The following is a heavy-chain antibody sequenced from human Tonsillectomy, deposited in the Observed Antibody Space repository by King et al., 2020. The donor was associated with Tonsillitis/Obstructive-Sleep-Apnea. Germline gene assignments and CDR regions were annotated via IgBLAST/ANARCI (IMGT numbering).Heavy chain of an antibody. CDR2: ISSSSSTI. CDR1: GFTFSSYS. V-gene: IGHV3-48*02. D-gene: IGHD6-13*01. Sequence: VQLVESGGGLVQPGGSLRLSCAASGFTFSSYSMNWVRQAPGKGLEWVSYISSSSSTIYYADSVKGRFTISRDNAKNSLNLQMNSLRDEDTAVYYCAREEWAAAGHYYFDYWGQGTLVTVSS. CDR3: AREEWAAAGHYYFDY. J-gene: IGHJ4*02.